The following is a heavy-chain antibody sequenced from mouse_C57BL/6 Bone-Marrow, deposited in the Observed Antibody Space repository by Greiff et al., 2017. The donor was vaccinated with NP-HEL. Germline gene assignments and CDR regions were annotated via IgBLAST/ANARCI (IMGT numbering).Heavy chain of an antibody. CDR2: IDPSDSYT. CDR1: GYTFTSYW. J-gene: IGHJ3*01. CDR3: AIESIGAWFAY. D-gene: IGHD2-14*01. V-gene: IGHV1-69*01. Sequence: QVQLQQPGAELVMPGASVKLSCKASGYTFTSYWMHWVKQRPGPGLEWIGEIDPSDSYTNYNQKFKGKSTLTVDKSSSPTYMPLSSLTSEDSAVYYCAIESIGAWFAYWGQGNLVTVSA.